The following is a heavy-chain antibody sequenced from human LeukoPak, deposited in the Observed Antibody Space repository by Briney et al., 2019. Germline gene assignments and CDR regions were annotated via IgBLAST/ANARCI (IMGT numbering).Heavy chain of an antibody. CDR2: IYPDDSNT. CDR3: ARQGAAGKYYYYYMDV. D-gene: IGHD6-13*01. Sequence: GASLQISYQGSGYNFPIYWIGWVRPMPGQGLEWMGIIYPDDSNTIYGPSFQGQVTISADKSINTAYLEWSSLKASDTAIYYCARQGAAGKYYYYYMDVWGKGTTVTVSS. V-gene: IGHV5-51*01. J-gene: IGHJ6*03. CDR1: GYNFPIYW.